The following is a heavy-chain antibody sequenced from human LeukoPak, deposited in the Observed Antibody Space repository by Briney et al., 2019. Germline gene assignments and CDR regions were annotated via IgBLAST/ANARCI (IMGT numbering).Heavy chain of an antibody. D-gene: IGHD2-2*02. CDR2: INPSGGST. Sequence: GASVKVSCKASGYIFTSHYIHWVRQAAGQGLEWMGIINPSGGSTTYAQKFQGRVTMARDMSTSTVSMELSSLRSEDTAVYYCARARSMDLLYYYMDVWGKGTTVTVSS. V-gene: IGHV1-46*01. J-gene: IGHJ6*03. CDR3: ARARSMDLLYYYMDV. CDR1: GYIFTSHY.